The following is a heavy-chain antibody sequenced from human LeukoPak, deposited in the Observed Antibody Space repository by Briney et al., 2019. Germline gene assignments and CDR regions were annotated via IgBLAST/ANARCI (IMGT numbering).Heavy chain of an antibody. CDR2: IRNKANSYTT. D-gene: IGHD4-11*01. J-gene: IGHJ4*02. Sequence: PGGSLRLSCAASGLTFSDHYMAWVRQAPGKGLEWVGRIRNKANSYTTEYAASVKGRFTISRDDSKNSLYLQMNSLKSEDTAVYYCAVTTVYHFDYWGQGTLVTVSS. CDR1: GLTFSDHY. V-gene: IGHV3-72*01. CDR3: AVTTVYHFDY.